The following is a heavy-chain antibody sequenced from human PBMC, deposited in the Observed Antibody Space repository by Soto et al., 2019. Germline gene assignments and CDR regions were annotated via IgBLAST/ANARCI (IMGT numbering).Heavy chain of an antibody. CDR3: AIIHVGDEPSYYYYGMDV. J-gene: IGHJ6*02. D-gene: IGHD4-17*01. CDR2: IYYTGST. V-gene: IGHV4-30-4*01. Sequence: QVQLQESGPGVVKPSQTLSLTCTVSGGSFSSGDYYWSWVRQPPGTGLEWIGYIYYTGSTFNNQSLQIRVSISIDTSKTQFSMKLSSVTAADTAVYYCAIIHVGDEPSYYYYGMDVWGQGTTVTVSS. CDR1: GGSFSSGDYY.